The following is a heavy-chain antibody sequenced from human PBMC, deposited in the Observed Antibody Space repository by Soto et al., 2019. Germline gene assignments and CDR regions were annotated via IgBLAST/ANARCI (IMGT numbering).Heavy chain of an antibody. D-gene: IGHD2-15*01. Sequence: ASVEVSCKASGYTFTIYGIMCVRQATGQGLEWMGWISAYNGNTNYAQKLQGRVTMTTDTSTSTAYMELRSLRSDDTAVYYCARVGCSGGSCYYYYGMDVWGQGTTVTVSS. CDR2: ISAYNGNT. CDR3: ARVGCSGGSCYYYYGMDV. CDR1: GYTFTIYG. J-gene: IGHJ6*02. V-gene: IGHV1-18*01.